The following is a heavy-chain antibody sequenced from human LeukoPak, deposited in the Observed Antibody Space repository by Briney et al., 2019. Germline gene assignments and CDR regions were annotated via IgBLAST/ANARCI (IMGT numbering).Heavy chain of an antibody. J-gene: IGHJ4*02. D-gene: IGHD2/OR15-2a*01. CDR2: IYSGGGT. CDR1: GFTVSSNY. Sequence: GGSLRLSCAASGFTVSSNYMSWVRQAPGKGLEWVSVIYSGGGTYYADSVKGRFTISRDNSKNTLYLQMNSLRAEDTGVYYCARGLDVSYFDYWGQGTLVTVSS. CDR3: ARGLDVSYFDY. V-gene: IGHV3-53*01.